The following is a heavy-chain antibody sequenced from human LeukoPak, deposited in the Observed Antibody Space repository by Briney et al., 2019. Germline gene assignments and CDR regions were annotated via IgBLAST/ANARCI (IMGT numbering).Heavy chain of an antibody. CDR3: AKDFYGDYYYYMDV. Sequence: GGSLRLSCAASGFTFSSYSMNWVRQAPGKGLEWVSSISSSSSYIYYADSVKGRFTISRDNAKNSLYLQMNSLRAEDTAVYYCAKDFYGDYYYYMDVWGKGTTVTVSS. CDR1: GFTFSSYS. J-gene: IGHJ6*03. D-gene: IGHD2/OR15-2a*01. CDR2: ISSSSSYI. V-gene: IGHV3-21*01.